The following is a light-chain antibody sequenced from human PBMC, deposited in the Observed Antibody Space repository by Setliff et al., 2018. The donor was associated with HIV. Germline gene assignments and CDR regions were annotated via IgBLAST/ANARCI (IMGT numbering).Light chain of an antibody. Sequence: QSALAQPASVSGSPGQSITISCTGTSSDVGGYNHVSWYQQHPGQAPKLMIYDVTTRPSGVSSRFSGSKSGNAASLTISGLQAEDEADYYCGSCTTTSPCAFGTGTKVTVL. CDR2: DVT. J-gene: IGLJ1*01. V-gene: IGLV2-14*03. CDR3: GSCTTTSPCA. CDR1: SSDVGGYNH.